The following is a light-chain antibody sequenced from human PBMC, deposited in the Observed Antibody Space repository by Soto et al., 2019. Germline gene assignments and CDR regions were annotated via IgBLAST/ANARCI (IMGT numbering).Light chain of an antibody. V-gene: IGKV3-20*01. Sequence: EIVLPQSPGSLSLSPGESATLSCRARQSVSSNYLAWYHQKPGQAPRLLIYGASSRATGIPDRFSGSGSGTDFTLTISRLEPEDFAVYYCQQYGSSPKRTFGQGTKVDIK. CDR3: QQYGSSPKRT. CDR2: GAS. CDR1: QSVSSNY. J-gene: IGKJ1*01.